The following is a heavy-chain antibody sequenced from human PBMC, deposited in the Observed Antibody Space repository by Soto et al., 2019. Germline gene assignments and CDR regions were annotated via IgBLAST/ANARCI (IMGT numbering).Heavy chain of an antibody. D-gene: IGHD3-3*01. CDR1: GGSFSGYY. Sequence: SETLSLTCAVYGGSFSGYYWSWIRQPPGKGLEGIGEINHSGSTNYNPSLKSRVTISVDTSKNQFSLKLSSATAADTAVYYCASRYYDFWSGYGNSRFPNWFDPWGQGTLVTVSS. CDR2: INHSGST. CDR3: ASRYYDFWSGYGNSRFPNWFDP. J-gene: IGHJ5*02. V-gene: IGHV4-34*01.